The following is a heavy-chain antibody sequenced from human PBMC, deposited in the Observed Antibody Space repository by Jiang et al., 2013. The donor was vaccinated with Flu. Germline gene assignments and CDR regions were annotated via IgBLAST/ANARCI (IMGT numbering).Heavy chain of an antibody. CDR1: GFTFSNYA. J-gene: IGHJ3*02. Sequence: QLLESGGGLVQPGGSLRLSCAASGFTFSNYAMTWVRQAPGRGLEWVSSIRGRGADTFYADSVKGRFTISRDNSKITLSLLMNSLRAEDTAVYYCARVIVGATFQAFDMWGQGTMVTVSS. CDR2: IRGRGADT. V-gene: IGHV3-23*01. D-gene: IGHD1-26*01. CDR3: ARVIVGATFQAFDM.